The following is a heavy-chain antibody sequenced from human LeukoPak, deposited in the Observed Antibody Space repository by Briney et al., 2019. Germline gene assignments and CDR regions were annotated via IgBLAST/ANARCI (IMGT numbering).Heavy chain of an antibody. CDR2: IYYSGST. J-gene: IGHJ4*02. D-gene: IGHD6-19*01. CDR1: GGSISSGGYY. Sequence: SETLSLTCTVSGGSISSGGYYWSWIRQHPGKGLEWIGYIYYSGSTYYNPSLKSRVTISVDTSKNQFSLKLSSVTAADTAVYYCARVSIAVAGGAFDYWGQGTLVTVSS. CDR3: ARVSIAVAGGAFDY. V-gene: IGHV4-31*03.